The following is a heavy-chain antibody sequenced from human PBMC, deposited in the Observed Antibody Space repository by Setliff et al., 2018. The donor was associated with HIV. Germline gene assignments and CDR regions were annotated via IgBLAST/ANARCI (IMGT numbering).Heavy chain of an antibody. V-gene: IGHV1-46*01. J-gene: IGHJ3*02. CDR3: ARARGRLSDFDI. CDR1: GYTFTSYY. Sequence: VASVKVSCKASGYTFTSYYIHWVRQAPGQGLEWMGIINPSGGSTNYAQKFQDRATMTRDTSTTTVYMDLRSLRSEDTAVYYCARARGRLSDFDIWGQGTMVTVSS. D-gene: IGHD3-10*01. CDR2: INPSGGST.